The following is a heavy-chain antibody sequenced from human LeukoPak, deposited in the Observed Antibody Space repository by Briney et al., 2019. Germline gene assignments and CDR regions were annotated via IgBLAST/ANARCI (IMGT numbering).Heavy chain of an antibody. Sequence: GGSLRLSCEVSGFTFDNYGFNWVRQAPGKGLEWVSGINWNGDTTYYADSVKGRFTISRDNAKNSLYLQMNSLRAEDTAVYYCAQSFDNWGQGTLVTVSS. CDR3: AQSFDN. CDR2: INWNGDTT. V-gene: IGHV3-20*04. CDR1: GFTFDNYG. J-gene: IGHJ4*02.